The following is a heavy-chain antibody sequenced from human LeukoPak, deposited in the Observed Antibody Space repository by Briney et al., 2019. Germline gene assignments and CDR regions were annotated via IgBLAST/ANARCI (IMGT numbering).Heavy chain of an antibody. CDR1: GFTFSSYS. V-gene: IGHV3-21*01. CDR3: ARSVLAVAGDFGY. J-gene: IGHJ4*02. Sequence: GGSLRLSCAASGFTFSSYSMNWVRQAPGKGLEWVSSISSSSSYIYYADSVKGRFTISRDNAKNSLYLQMNSLRAEDTAVYYCARSVLAVAGDFGYWGQGTLVTVSS. D-gene: IGHD6-19*01. CDR2: ISSSSSYI.